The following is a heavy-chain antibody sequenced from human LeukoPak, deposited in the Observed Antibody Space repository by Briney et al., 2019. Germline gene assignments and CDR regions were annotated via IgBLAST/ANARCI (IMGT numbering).Heavy chain of an antibody. Sequence: ASVKVSCKASGYTFTSYYMHWVRQAPGQGLEWMGIINPSGGSTSYAQKFQGRVTMTRDMSTSTVYMELSSLRSEDTAVYYCARDRAGRWLHYCYYMDVWGKGTTVTVSS. D-gene: IGHD5-24*01. J-gene: IGHJ6*03. CDR3: ARDRAGRWLHYCYYMDV. CDR2: INPSGGST. V-gene: IGHV1-46*01. CDR1: GYTFTSYY.